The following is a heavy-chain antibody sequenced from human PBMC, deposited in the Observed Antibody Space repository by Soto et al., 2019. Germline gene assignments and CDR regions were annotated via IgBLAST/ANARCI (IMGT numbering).Heavy chain of an antibody. J-gene: IGHJ4*02. CDR1: GGSISSYF. D-gene: IGHD6-13*01. CDR3: ARDLAAVPRAFDY. Sequence: SETLSLTXTVSGGSISSYFYIWVRQPPGKGLEWIGSVYYTGTTDYNPSLKSRVTISVDTSKTQFSLNLRSVTAADTAVYYCARDLAAVPRAFDYWGRGTLVTVSS. V-gene: IGHV4-59*01. CDR2: VYYTGTT.